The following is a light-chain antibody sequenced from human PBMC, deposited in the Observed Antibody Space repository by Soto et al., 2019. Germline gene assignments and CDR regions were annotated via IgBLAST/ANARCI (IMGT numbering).Light chain of an antibody. Sequence: QSALTQPASVSGSPGQSITISCTGTSSDIGGYNYVSWYQQHPGKAPKLMIYEVTNRPSGVSNRFSGSKSGNTASLTISGLQPEDEADYYCSSYSSSTFWVFGGGTKLTVL. CDR3: SSYSSSTFWV. CDR2: EVT. V-gene: IGLV2-14*01. CDR1: SSDIGGYNY. J-gene: IGLJ3*02.